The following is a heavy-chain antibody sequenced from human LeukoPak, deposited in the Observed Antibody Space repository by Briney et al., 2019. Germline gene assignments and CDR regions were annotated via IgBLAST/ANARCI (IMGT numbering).Heavy chain of an antibody. V-gene: IGHV3-21*01. Sequence: GGSLRLSCAASGFTFSSYSMNWVRQAPGKGLEWVSSISSSSSYIYYADSLKGRFTISRDNAKNSLYLQMNSLRAEDTAVYYCARAPYASGDYWGQGTLVTVSS. J-gene: IGHJ4*02. CDR1: GFTFSSYS. CDR2: ISSSSSYI. CDR3: ARAPYASGDY. D-gene: IGHD3-10*01.